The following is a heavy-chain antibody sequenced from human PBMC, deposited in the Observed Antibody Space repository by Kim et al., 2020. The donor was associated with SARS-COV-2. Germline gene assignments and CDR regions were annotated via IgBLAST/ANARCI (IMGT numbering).Heavy chain of an antibody. Sequence: YAQKFQGRVTITADESTSTAYMELSSLRSEDTAVYYCARGGYSGYDCLDYWGQGTLVTVSS. V-gene: IGHV1-69*01. D-gene: IGHD5-12*01. CDR3: ARGGYSGYDCLDY. J-gene: IGHJ4*02.